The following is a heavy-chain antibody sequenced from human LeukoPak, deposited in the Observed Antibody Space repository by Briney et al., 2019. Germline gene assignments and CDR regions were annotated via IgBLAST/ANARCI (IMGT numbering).Heavy chain of an antibody. J-gene: IGHJ4*02. CDR2: ITATSSST. Sequence: GGSLRLSCAASGFTFSSYGMSWVRQAPGKGLEWVSAITATSSSTHDADSVQGRFTISRDNSKNTLYLQMNSLRAEDTAVYYCATQGSTAPFWGQGTLVTVSS. D-gene: IGHD2-2*01. CDR3: ATQGSTAPF. CDR1: GFTFSSYG. V-gene: IGHV3-23*01.